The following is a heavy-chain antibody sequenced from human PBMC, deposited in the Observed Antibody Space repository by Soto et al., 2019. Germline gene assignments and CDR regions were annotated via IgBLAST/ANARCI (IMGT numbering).Heavy chain of an antibody. CDR3: VRAPGP. J-gene: IGHJ5*02. Sequence: SETLSLTCVVSGGSISSGGYSWSWIRQPPGKGLEWIGYIYHSGSTYYNPSLKSRVTISVDRSKNQFSLKLSSVTAAATAVYYCVRAPGPGGRETLVPFSS. CDR2: IYHSGST. CDR1: GGSISSGGYS. V-gene: IGHV4-30-2*01.